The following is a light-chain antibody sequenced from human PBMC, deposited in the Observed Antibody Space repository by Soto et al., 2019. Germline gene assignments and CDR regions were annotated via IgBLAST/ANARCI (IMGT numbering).Light chain of an antibody. CDR2: DAS. Sequence: IQMTQSPSSLSASVGDRVTITCQASQVIRKFLNWYQMKPGKAPKLPIFDASELETGVTSRFSGRRSGTEFTLTIAGLQPEDFANYYCQQYESYSPLTFGGGTKVDIK. V-gene: IGKV1-33*01. CDR1: QVIRKF. J-gene: IGKJ4*01. CDR3: QQYESYSPLT.